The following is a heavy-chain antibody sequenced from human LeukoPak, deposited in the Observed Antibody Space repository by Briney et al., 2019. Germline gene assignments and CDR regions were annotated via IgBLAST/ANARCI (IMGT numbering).Heavy chain of an antibody. Sequence: GGSLRLSCAASGFTFSSYAMSWVRQAPGKGLEWVSAISGSGGSTYYADSVKGRFTISRDNSKNTLYLQMNSQRAEDTAVYYCAKASAMIVVVSKHFDYWGQGTLVTVSS. V-gene: IGHV3-23*01. D-gene: IGHD3-22*01. J-gene: IGHJ4*02. CDR3: AKASAMIVVVSKHFDY. CDR1: GFTFSSYA. CDR2: ISGSGGST.